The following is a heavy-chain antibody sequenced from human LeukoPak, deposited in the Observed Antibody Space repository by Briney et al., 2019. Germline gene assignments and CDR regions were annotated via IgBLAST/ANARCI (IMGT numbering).Heavy chain of an antibody. CDR3: ASPLLGY. CDR1: GGSFSGYY. V-gene: IGHV4-34*01. CDR2: INHSGST. Sequence: PSETLSLTCAVYGGSFSGYYWSWIRQPPGKGLEWIGEINHSGSTNYNPSLKSRVTISVDTSKNQFSLKLSSVAAADTAVYYCASPLLGYWGQGTLVTVSS. J-gene: IGHJ4*02. D-gene: IGHD2-21*02.